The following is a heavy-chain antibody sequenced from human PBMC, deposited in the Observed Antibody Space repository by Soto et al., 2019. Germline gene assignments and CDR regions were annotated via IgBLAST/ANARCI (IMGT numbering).Heavy chain of an antibody. D-gene: IGHD3-10*01. CDR2: IWYDGSNE. V-gene: IGHV3-33*01. CDR1: GFTFNTYG. CDR3: VGEAGGGMDV. Sequence: QVHLVESGGGVVQPGRSLRLSCAASGFTFNTYGMHWVRQSPGKGLAWVAVIWYDGSNEYYADSVKGRFTIARDNSKNKLSLQMHSLRAEDAAICYCVGEAGGGMDVWGQGNTVTVSS. J-gene: IGHJ6*02.